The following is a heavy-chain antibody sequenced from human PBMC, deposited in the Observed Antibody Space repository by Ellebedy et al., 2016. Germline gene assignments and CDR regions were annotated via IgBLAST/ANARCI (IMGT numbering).Heavy chain of an antibody. Sequence: LSLTCAASGFTFSNAWMNWVRQAPGKGRAWVGRVKSKTDGGAADYAAPVKGRFTISRDDSKNTLYLQMNSLKTEDTAVYFCTTVYRYNYDSVWGQGTLVTVSS. D-gene: IGHD5-18*01. V-gene: IGHV3-15*01. CDR3: TTVYRYNYDSV. J-gene: IGHJ4*02. CDR1: GFTFSNAW. CDR2: VKSKTDGGAA.